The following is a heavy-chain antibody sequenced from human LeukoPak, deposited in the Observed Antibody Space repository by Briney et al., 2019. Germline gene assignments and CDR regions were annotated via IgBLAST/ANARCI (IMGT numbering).Heavy chain of an antibody. D-gene: IGHD3-9*01. CDR3: VRDADWGDDDYDF. CDR2: TYYKSKWHN. CDR1: GDGLSVSSDV. Sequence: SQTLSLTCAISGDGLSVSSDVWNWVRQSPSRGLEWLGRTYYKSKWHNDYAVSVKSRITISPDTSKNQFSLHLNSVTPEDTDVYYCVRDADWGDDDYDFWGQGTMVTVS. V-gene: IGHV6-1*01. J-gene: IGHJ3*01.